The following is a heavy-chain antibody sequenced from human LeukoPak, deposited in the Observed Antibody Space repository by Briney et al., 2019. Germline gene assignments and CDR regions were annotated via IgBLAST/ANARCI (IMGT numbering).Heavy chain of an antibody. CDR3: AREGVNYHDSSGYYAVS. V-gene: IGHV3-66*01. D-gene: IGHD3-22*01. CDR2: IYSGGAT. CDR1: GLTVSDNF. J-gene: IGHJ5*02. Sequence: PGGSLRLSCAASGLTVSDNFMDWVRQAPGKGLEWVSTIYSGGATYYADSVRGRFTNSRDSSQNTVYLQMNSLRAEDTAVYYCAREGVNYHDSSGYYAVSWGQGTLVTVSS.